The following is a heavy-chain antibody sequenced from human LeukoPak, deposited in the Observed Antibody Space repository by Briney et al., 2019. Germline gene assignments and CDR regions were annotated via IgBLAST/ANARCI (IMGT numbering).Heavy chain of an antibody. CDR1: RFTFSDYY. Sequence: GGSLRLSCAASRFTFSDYYMSWLRQAPGKGLEWVSYISNRGNTVYYADSVKGRFTISRDNAKNSLYLQMNSLRAEDTAVYYCVRGGSNYGIIIYSRYFAYWGQGTLVTVSS. CDR2: ISNRGNTV. D-gene: IGHD3-10*01. J-gene: IGHJ4*02. V-gene: IGHV3-11*01. CDR3: VRGGSNYGIIIYSRYFAY.